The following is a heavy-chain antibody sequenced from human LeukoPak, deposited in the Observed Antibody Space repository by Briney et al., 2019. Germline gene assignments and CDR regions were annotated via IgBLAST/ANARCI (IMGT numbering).Heavy chain of an antibody. CDR2: IYYSGST. V-gene: IGHV4-59*01. D-gene: IGHD3-3*01. Sequence: KPSETLSLTCTVSGGSISSYYWSWIRQPPGKGLEWIGYIYYSGSTNYNPSLKSRVTISVDTSKNQFSLKLSSVTAADTAVYYCARAHRVYYDFWSGPDAFDIWGPGTMVTVSS. CDR3: ARAHRVYYDFWSGPDAFDI. J-gene: IGHJ3*02. CDR1: GGSISSYY.